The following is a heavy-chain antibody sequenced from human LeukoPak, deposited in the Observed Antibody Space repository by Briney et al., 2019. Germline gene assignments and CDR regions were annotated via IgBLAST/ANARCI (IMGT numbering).Heavy chain of an antibody. D-gene: IGHD3-3*01. CDR2: IYPGDSDT. CDR3: ARPQYDFWSGYYRGPPDY. Sequence: GESLNISCKGSGYSFTSYWIGWVRQMPGKGLEWMGIIYPGDSDTRYSPSFQGQVTISADNSISTAYLQWSSLKASDTAMYYCARPQYDFWSGYYRGPPDYWGQGTLVTVSS. CDR1: GYSFTSYW. J-gene: IGHJ4*02. V-gene: IGHV5-51*01.